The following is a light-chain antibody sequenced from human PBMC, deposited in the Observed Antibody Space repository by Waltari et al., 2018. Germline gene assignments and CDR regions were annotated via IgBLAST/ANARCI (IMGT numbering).Light chain of an antibody. J-gene: IGKJ2*01. CDR1: QSVLHTNNKDY. V-gene: IGKV4-1*01. CDR2: WAS. CDR3: QQYYSTPNT. Sequence: DIVMTQSPDSLGVSLGERATINCKSSQSVLHTNNKDYLAWYQQKPGQPPKLLIYWASTREFGVPDRFSGSGSGTSFPLTISSLQAEDVAVYYCQQYYSTPNTFGQGTKLEIK.